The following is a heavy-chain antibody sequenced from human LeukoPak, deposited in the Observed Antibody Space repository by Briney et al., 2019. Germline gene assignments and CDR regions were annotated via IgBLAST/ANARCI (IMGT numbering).Heavy chain of an antibody. CDR2: INHSGST. CDR3: ARGRYSSSWYADY. Sequence: SETLSLTCAVYGGSFSGYYWSWIRQPPGKGLEWIGEINHSGSTYYNPSLKSRVTISVDTSKNQFSLKLSSVTAADTAVYYCARGRYSSSWYADYWGQGTLVTVSS. V-gene: IGHV4-34*01. J-gene: IGHJ4*02. CDR1: GGSFSGYY. D-gene: IGHD6-13*01.